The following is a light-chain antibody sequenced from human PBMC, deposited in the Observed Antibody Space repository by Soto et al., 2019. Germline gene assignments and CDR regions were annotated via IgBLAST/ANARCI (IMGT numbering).Light chain of an antibody. CDR3: QQRINWPTT. CDR1: QSVTTY. CDR2: DAS. Sequence: ETVLTQSPATLSLSPGERATLSCMASQSVTTYVAWYQQKPGQAPRLLIYDASNRAAGLPARFSGSGSGTDFTLTISSLEPEDSGVYYCQQRINWPTTFGQGTRLEIK. J-gene: IGKJ5*01. V-gene: IGKV3-11*01.